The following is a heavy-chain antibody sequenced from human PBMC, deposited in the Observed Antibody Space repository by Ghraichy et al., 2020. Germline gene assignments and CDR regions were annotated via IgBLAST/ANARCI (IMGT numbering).Heavy chain of an antibody. CDR3: ASGLRWYKSGKYSYYMDV. D-gene: IGHD4-23*01. Sequence: ASVKLSCKASGDTFTTYYMHWVRQAPGQGLEWMGLINPSDGGASYAQRFQGRLTLTRDTSSSTVYMELSSLRSDDTAVYYCASGLRWYKSGKYSYYMDVWGKGTTVTVS. CDR1: GDTFTTYY. CDR2: INPSDGGA. V-gene: IGHV1-46*01. J-gene: IGHJ6*03.